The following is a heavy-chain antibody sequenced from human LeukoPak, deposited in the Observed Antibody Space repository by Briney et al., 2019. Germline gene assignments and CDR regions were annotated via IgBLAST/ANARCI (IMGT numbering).Heavy chain of an antibody. J-gene: IGHJ4*02. CDR3: ARDLYSSAWYGTH. Sequence: GGSLRLSCAASGFALSTNYVGWVRQAPGGGLHWVSLLYSDGDTYYADSVKGRFTISRDTSKNTLYLQMNSLRVDDTAVYYCARDLYSSAWYGTHWGQGTLVTVSS. CDR2: LYSDGDT. CDR1: GFALSTNY. D-gene: IGHD6-19*01. V-gene: IGHV3-53*01.